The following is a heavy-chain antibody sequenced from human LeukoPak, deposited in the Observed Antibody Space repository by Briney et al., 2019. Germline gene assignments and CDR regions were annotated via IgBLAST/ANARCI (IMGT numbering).Heavy chain of an antibody. V-gene: IGHV3-20*04. CDR1: GSTFDDYG. CDR2: INWNGGST. CDR3: AREKVTMVRGVQEGYYYYYYMDV. J-gene: IGHJ6*03. Sequence: GGSLRLSCAASGSTFDDYGMSWVRQAPGKGLEWVSGINWNGGSTGYADSVKGRFTISRDNAKNSLYLQMNSLRAEDTALYYCAREKVTMVRGVQEGYYYYYYMDVWGKGTTVTVSS. D-gene: IGHD3-10*01.